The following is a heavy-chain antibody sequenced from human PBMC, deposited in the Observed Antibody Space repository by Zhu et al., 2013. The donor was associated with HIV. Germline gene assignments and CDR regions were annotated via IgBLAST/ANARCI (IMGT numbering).Heavy chain of an antibody. CDR1: GYTFTTSG. CDR2: ISGYNGNT. V-gene: IGHV1-18*01. Sequence: QVQLVQSGAEVKKPGSSVKVSCKASGYTFTTSGISWVRQAPGQGLEWMGWISGYNGNTNYAQKLQGRVTMTTDTSTSTAYMELRSLRSDDTAVYYCARDPALTTARPNYYYYMDVWGKGTTVHRXL. D-gene: IGHD6-6*01. CDR3: ARDPALTTARPNYYYYMDV. J-gene: IGHJ6*03.